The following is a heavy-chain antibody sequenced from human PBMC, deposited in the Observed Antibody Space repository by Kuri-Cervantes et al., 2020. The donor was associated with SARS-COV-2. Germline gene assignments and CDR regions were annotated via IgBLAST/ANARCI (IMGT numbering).Heavy chain of an antibody. CDR2: IIPILGTA. D-gene: IGHD6-13*01. Sequence: SVKVSCKASGGTFSSYAISWVRQAPGQGLEWMGRIIPILGTANYAQKFQGRVTITADKSTSTAYMELSSLRSDDTAVYYCARDGGIAAATSEGAFDIWGQGTMVTVSS. J-gene: IGHJ3*02. CDR3: ARDGGIAAATSEGAFDI. CDR1: GGTFSSYA. V-gene: IGHV1-69*04.